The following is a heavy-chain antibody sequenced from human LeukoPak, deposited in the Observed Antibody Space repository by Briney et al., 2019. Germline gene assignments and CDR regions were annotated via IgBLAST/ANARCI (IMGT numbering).Heavy chain of an antibody. V-gene: IGHV4-38-2*02. J-gene: IGHJ4*02. Sequence: SETLSLTCTVSGYSISSGYYWGWIQQPPGKGLEWTGSIYHSGTTYYNPSLKSRVTISIDTSKNKLSLKMSSVTAADTAVYYYARGNEGYVDYWGQGTLVTVSS. CDR3: ARGNEGYVDY. CDR1: GYSISSGYY. CDR2: IYHSGTT. D-gene: IGHD1-1*01.